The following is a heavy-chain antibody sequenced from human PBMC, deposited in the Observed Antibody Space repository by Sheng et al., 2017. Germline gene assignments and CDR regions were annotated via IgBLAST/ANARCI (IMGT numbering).Heavy chain of an antibody. CDR3: AGSSVKARIDY. CDR2: IYTGGST. J-gene: IGHJ4*02. Sequence: EVQLVETGGDLIQPGGSLRLSCAASGFTVSSNYMSWVRQAPGKGLEWVSLIYTGGSTYYADSVKDRFTISRDNSKNTLYLEMNNLRVEDTAVYYCAGSSVKARIDYVGPGNPGPPS. V-gene: IGHV3-53*02. D-gene: IGHD6-25*01. CDR1: GFTVSSNY.